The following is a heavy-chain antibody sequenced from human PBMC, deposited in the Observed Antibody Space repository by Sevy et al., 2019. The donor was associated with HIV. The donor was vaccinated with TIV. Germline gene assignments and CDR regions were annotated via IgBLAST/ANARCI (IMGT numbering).Heavy chain of an antibody. D-gene: IGHD6-13*01. V-gene: IGHV1-3*01. Sequence: ASVKVSCKASGYTFTSYAMHWVRQAPGQRLEWMGWINAGNGNTKYSQKFQGRVTITRDTSASTAYMELSSLRSEDTAVYYCARDPYSSTYYYYDYGMDVWGQGTTVTVSS. CDR3: ARDPYSSTYYYYDYGMDV. CDR1: GYTFTSYA. CDR2: INAGNGNT. J-gene: IGHJ6*02.